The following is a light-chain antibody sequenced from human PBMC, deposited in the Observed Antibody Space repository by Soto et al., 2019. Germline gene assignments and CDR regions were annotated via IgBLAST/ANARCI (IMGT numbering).Light chain of an antibody. J-gene: IGKJ1*01. CDR2: AAS. Sequence: DIQMTQSPSSLSASVGDRVIITCRASQSITNFLNWYQQKPGKAPNLLIYAASSLQSGVPSRFSGSASGTDFTLTISSLQPEGFATYYCQQSYSTPWTFGQGTKVDIK. V-gene: IGKV1-39*01. CDR3: QQSYSTPWT. CDR1: QSITNF.